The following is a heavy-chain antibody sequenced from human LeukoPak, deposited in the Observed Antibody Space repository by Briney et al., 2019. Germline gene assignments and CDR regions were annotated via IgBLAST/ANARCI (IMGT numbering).Heavy chain of an antibody. CDR2: IRNKANSYTT. V-gene: IGHV3-72*01. D-gene: IGHD2-21*02. Sequence: GGSLRLSCAASGFTFSDHYMDWVRQAPGKGLEWVGRIRNKANSYTTEYAASVKGRFTISRDDSKNSLYVQMNSLKTEDTAVYYCRFVVVTGQFDYWGQGTLATVSS. J-gene: IGHJ4*02. CDR1: GFTFSDHY. CDR3: RFVVVTGQFDY.